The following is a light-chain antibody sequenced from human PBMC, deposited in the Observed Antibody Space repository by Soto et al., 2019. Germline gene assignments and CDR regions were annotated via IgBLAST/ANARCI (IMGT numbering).Light chain of an antibody. V-gene: IGKV2-28*01. CDR2: LGS. Sequence: DIVMTQSPLSLPVTPGEPASISCRSSQSLLHSKGYNYLDWYLQKPGQSPQLLIYLGSNRASGVPARFSGSGSGTDFTLKISRVEAEDVGVYYCMQALQTPRTFGQGTKLEIK. J-gene: IGKJ2*01. CDR1: QSLLHSKGYNY. CDR3: MQALQTPRT.